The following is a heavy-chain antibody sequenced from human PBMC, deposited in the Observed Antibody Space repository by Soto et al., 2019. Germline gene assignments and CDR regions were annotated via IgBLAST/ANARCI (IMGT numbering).Heavy chain of an antibody. V-gene: IGHV4-39*01. CDR3: ARHGGSGAYYYYGMDV. Sequence: SETLSLTCTVSGGSISSSSYYWGWIRQPPGKGLEWIGSIYYSGSTYYNPSLKSRVTISVDTSKNQFSLKLSSVTAADTAVYYCARHGGSGAYYYYGMDVWGQGTTVTVSS. J-gene: IGHJ6*02. D-gene: IGHD3-10*01. CDR2: IYYSGST. CDR1: GGSISSSSYY.